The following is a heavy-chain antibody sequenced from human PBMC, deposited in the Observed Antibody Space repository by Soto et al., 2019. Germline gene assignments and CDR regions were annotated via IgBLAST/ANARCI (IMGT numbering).Heavy chain of an antibody. J-gene: IGHJ4*02. CDR2: ISSSSSYI. CDR1: GFTFSSYS. CDR3: AREVIAAAGTPHY. V-gene: IGHV3-21*01. Sequence: GGSLRLSCAASGFTFSSYSMNWVRQAPGKGLEWVSSISSSSSYIYYADSVKGRFTISRDNAKNSLYLQMNSLRAEDTAVYYCAREVIAAAGTPHYWGQGTLVTVSS. D-gene: IGHD6-13*01.